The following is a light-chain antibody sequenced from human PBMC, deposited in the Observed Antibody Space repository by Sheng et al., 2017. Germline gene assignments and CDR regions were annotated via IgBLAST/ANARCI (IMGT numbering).Light chain of an antibody. CDR2: GAS. CDR1: QSVGTN. J-gene: IGKJ2*01. Sequence: EIVMTQSPATLSVSPGDRATLSCRASQSVGTNLAWYQQKPGQAPRLLIHGASTRATGIPARFSGSGSGTEFTLSISSLQSEDFAVYYCQQYSNWPSYTFGQGTKVDI. V-gene: IGKV3-15*01. CDR3: QQYSNWPSYT.